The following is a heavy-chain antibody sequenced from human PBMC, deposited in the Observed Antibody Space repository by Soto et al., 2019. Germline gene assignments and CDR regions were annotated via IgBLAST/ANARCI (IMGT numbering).Heavy chain of an antibody. CDR2: ISYDGSNK. J-gene: IGHJ4*02. V-gene: IGHV3-30*18. CDR1: GFTFSSYG. D-gene: IGHD2-15*01. CDR3: AKEYCSGGSCYSGVYYFDY. Sequence: PGGSLRLSCAASGFTFSSYGMHWVRQAPGKGLEWVAVISYDGSNKYYADSVKGRFTISRDNSKNTLYLQMNSLRAEDTAVYYCAKEYCSGGSCYSGVYYFDYWGQGTLVTVSS.